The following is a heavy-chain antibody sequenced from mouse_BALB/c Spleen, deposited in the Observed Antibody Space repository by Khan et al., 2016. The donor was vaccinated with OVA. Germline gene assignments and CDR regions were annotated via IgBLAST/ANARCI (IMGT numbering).Heavy chain of an antibody. D-gene: IGHD2-3*01. CDR2: INTNTGEP. J-gene: IGHJ4*01. V-gene: IGHV9-3*02. Sequence: QIQLVQSGPELKKPGETVKISCKASGYTFTNYGMNWVKQAPGKGLKWMGWINTNTGEPAYVEEFKGRFAFSLETSASTAYLQINNLKNDDTATYVCARSRWLLPAMDYWGQGTSVTVSS. CDR1: GYTFTNYG. CDR3: ARSRWLLPAMDY.